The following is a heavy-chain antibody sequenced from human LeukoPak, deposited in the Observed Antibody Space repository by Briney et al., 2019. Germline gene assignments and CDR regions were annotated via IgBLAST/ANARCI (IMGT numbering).Heavy chain of an antibody. CDR3: ARGIGSSYESSRDAFDI. CDR1: AGSINSDDYY. CDR2: IYSPGTN. D-gene: IGHD3-22*01. Sequence: SETLSLTCTVSAGSINSDDYYWSWIRQPAGKGLEWIGRIYSPGTNYNYNPSLKSRVTISIDTSKNQFSLKLTSVTAGDTAVYYCARGIGSSYESSRDAFDIWGQGTMLTVSS. V-gene: IGHV4-61*02. J-gene: IGHJ3*02.